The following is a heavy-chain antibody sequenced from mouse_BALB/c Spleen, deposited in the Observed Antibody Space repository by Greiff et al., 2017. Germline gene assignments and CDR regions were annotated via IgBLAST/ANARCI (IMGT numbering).Heavy chain of an antibody. D-gene: IGHD2-14*01. CDR1: GFDFSRYW. V-gene: IGHV4-1*02. J-gene: IGHJ3*01. CDR2: INPDSSTI. Sequence: EVKLVESGGGLVQPGGSLKLSCAASGFDFSRYWMSWVRQAPGKGLEWIGEINPDSSTINYTPSLKDKFIISRDNAKNTLYLQMSKVRSEDTALYYCARPYYRYDDVPWFAYWGQGTLVTVSA. CDR3: ARPYYRYDDVPWFAY.